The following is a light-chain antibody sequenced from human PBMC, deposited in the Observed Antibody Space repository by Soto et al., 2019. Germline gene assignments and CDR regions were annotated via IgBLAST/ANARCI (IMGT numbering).Light chain of an antibody. Sequence: DIVMTQSPLSLPVTPGEPASISCRSSQSLLHSNGYNYLGWYLQKPGQSPQLLIYLGSNRASGVPDRFSGSVSGTDFKLKISRVEAEDVGVDYCLHALQTTSTFSPRTKVVIK. CDR1: QSLLHSNGYNY. CDR3: LHALQTTST. V-gene: IGKV2-28*01. CDR2: LGS. J-gene: IGKJ1*01.